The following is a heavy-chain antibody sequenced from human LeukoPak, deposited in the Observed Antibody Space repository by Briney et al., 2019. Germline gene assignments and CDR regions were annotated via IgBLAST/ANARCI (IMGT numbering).Heavy chain of an antibody. CDR3: AREHVIGTTGIDH. V-gene: IGHV3-11*01. D-gene: IGHD1-7*01. CDR1: GFTFSDYY. Sequence: GGSLRLSCAASGFTFSDYYMSWIRQAPGKGLEWVSYISSSGSTIYYADSVRGRFTISRDNAKNSLYLQMNSLRAEDTAVYYCAREHVIGTTGIDHWGQGTLVTVSS. J-gene: IGHJ4*02. CDR2: ISSSGSTI.